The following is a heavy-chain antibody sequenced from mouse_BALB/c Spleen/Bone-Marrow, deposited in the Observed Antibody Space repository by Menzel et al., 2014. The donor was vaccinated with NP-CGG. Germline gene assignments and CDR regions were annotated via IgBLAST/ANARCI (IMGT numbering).Heavy chain of an antibody. D-gene: IGHD2-4*01. V-gene: IGHV1-18*01. CDR2: INPYNGGT. CDR3: ARGISTMIAAWFAY. Sequence: EVQGVESGPELVKPGASMKISCKASGYSFTGYTMNWVKQSHGKNLEWIGLINPYNGGTSYNQKFKGKATLTVDNSSSTAYVELLSLTSEDSAVYYYARGISTMIAAWFAYWGQGTLVTVSA. CDR1: GYSFTGYT. J-gene: IGHJ3*01.